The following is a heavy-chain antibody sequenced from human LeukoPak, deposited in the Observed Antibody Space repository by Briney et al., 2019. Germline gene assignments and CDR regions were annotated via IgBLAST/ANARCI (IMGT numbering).Heavy chain of an antibody. CDR1: XXTFTGYY. D-gene: IGHD3-22*01. Sequence: XKAXXXTFTGYYMHWVRQAPGQGREGMGXIXXNSGGTNYAQKFQGRVTMTRDTSISTAYMELSRLRSDDTAVYYCARDPTTYYYDSSGYYSVGWFDPWGQGTLVTVSS. CDR2: IXXNSGGT. V-gene: IGHV1-2*02. CDR3: ARDPTTYYYDSSGYYSVGWFDP. J-gene: IGHJ5*02.